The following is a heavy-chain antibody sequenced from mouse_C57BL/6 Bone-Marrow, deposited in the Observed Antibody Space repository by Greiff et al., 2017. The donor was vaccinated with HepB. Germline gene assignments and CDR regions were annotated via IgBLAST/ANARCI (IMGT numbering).Heavy chain of an antibody. Sequence: QVQLKQSGPELVKPGASVKISCKASGYSFTSYYIHWVKQRPGQGLEWIGWIYPGSGNTKYNEKFKGKATLTADTSSSTAYMQLSSLTSEDSAVYYCARGYDGYQAWFAYWGQGTLVTVSA. CDR1: GYSFTSYY. CDR2: IYPGSGNT. V-gene: IGHV1-66*01. D-gene: IGHD2-3*01. CDR3: ARGYDGYQAWFAY. J-gene: IGHJ3*01.